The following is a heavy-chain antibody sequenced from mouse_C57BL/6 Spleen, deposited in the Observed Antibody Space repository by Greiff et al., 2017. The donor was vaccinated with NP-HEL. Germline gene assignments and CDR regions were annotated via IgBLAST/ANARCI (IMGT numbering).Heavy chain of an antibody. CDR2: ISDGGSYT. CDR3: ARSNYYGSSFSPSMDY. CDR1: GFTFSSYA. V-gene: IGHV5-4*03. Sequence: EVMLVESGGGLVKPGGSLKLSCAASGFTFSSYAMSWVRQTPEKRLEWVATISDGGSYTYYPDNVKGRFTISRDNAKNNLYLQMGHLKSEDTAMYYCARSNYYGSSFSPSMDYWGQGTSVTVSS. J-gene: IGHJ4*01. D-gene: IGHD1-1*01.